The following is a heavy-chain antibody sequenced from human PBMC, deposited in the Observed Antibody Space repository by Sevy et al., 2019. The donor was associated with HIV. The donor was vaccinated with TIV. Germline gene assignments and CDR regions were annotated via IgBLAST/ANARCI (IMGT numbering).Heavy chain of an antibody. D-gene: IGHD6-13*01. V-gene: IGHV3-30*02. Sequence: GGSLRLSCAASGFTFSHYGMHWVRQAPGKGLEWVTFIQYDGNNKYYADSVKGRFTISRDNSKNMFFLQMNDLRAEDTALYYCAKNTAAAGVGGFDYWGRGALVTVSS. CDR2: IQYDGNNK. J-gene: IGHJ4*02. CDR1: GFTFSHYG. CDR3: AKNTAAAGVGGFDY.